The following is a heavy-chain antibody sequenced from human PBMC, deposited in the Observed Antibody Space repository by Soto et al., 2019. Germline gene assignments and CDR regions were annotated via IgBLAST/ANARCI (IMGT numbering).Heavy chain of an antibody. V-gene: IGHV3-48*03. J-gene: IGHJ6*02. CDR2: ISSSGSTI. D-gene: IGHD3-3*01. Sequence: PGGSLRLSCAASGFTFSSYEMNWVRQAPGKGLEWVSYISSSGSTIYYADSVKGRFTISRDNAKNSLYLQMNSLRAEDTAVYYCARAPVLRFPLYGMDVWGQGTTVTVSS. CDR3: ARAPVLRFPLYGMDV. CDR1: GFTFSSYE.